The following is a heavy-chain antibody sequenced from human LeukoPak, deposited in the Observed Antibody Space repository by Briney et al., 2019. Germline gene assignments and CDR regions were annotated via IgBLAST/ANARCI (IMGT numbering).Heavy chain of an antibody. J-gene: IGHJ6*03. CDR3: AREADYGDYLRSYYYIDV. CDR2: ILTSETP. CDR1: GVSIGSYY. V-gene: IGHV4-4*07. Sequence: PSETLSLTCTVSGVSIGSYYWSWIRQPAGKGLEWIGRILTSETPSYNPSLESRVTMSVDTSESQFSLKLTSVTAADTAVYYCAREADYGDYLRSYYYIDVWGTGTTVTVSS. D-gene: IGHD4-17*01.